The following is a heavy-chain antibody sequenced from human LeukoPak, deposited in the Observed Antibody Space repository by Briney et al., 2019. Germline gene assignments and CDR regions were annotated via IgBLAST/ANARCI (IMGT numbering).Heavy chain of an antibody. CDR1: GFTFSSYW. J-gene: IGHJ4*02. D-gene: IGHD6-19*01. CDR2: INSDGSST. CDR3: ARDLYPETYSSGWYVFPEFDY. V-gene: IGHV3-74*01. Sequence: PGGSLRLSCAASGFTFSSYWMHWVRQAPGKGLVWVSRINSDGSSTSYADSVKGRFTISRDNAKNTLYLQMNSLRAEDTAVYYCARDLYPETYSSGWYVFPEFDYWGQGTLVTVSS.